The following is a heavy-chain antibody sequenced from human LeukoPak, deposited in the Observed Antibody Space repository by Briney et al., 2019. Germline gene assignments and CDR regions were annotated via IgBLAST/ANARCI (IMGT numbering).Heavy chain of an antibody. J-gene: IGHJ4*02. CDR1: GFTLSSYA. V-gene: IGHV3-30*04. CDR2: IARDGKDK. CDR3: ARDVAAAAVYYFDY. D-gene: IGHD6-13*01. Sequence: GGSLRLSCAASGFTLSSYAMHWVRQAPGKGPEWVTVIARDGKDKHHADSVKGRFTISRDNSKNTLYLQMNSLRTEDTAVYYCARDVAAAAVYYFDYWGQGTLVTVSS.